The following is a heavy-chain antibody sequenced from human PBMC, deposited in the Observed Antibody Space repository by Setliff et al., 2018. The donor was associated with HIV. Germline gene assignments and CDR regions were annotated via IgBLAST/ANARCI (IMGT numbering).Heavy chain of an antibody. CDR3: ARTKADGYNGVFDS. V-gene: IGHV4-38-2*01. CDR2: IYNTGST. D-gene: IGHD5-12*01. CDR1: GYSISSGYY. J-gene: IGHJ4*02. Sequence: SETLSLTCAVSGYSISSGYYWGWIRQPPGRGLEWIGSIYNTGSTYYNPSPKSRVTISVDTSKNQFSLKLSSVTAADTAVYYCARTKADGYNGVFDSWGQGTLVTVSS.